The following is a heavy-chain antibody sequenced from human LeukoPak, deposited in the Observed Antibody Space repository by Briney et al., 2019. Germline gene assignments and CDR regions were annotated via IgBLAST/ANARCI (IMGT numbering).Heavy chain of an antibody. D-gene: IGHD6-25*01. J-gene: IGHJ2*01. CDR3: ARNRMGFSGWYVDL. V-gene: IGHV4-34*01. CDR1: GGSFSGYY. CDR2: INHRGST. Sequence: SETLSLTCAVYGGSFSGYYWSWIRQPPGKGLEWIGEINHRGSTSYNPSLKRRVTISVDTSKSQFSLKRSSVTAADTAVYYCARNRMGFSGWYVDLWGRGTLVTVSS.